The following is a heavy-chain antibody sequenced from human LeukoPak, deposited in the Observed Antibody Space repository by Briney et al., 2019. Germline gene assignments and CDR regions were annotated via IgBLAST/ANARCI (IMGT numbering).Heavy chain of an antibody. D-gene: IGHD4-17*01. Sequence: GAAVKVPCKASGYTFTGHYMHWVRQAPGQGLEWMGWIYPNSGGTNYAQKFQGRVTMTRDTSISTAYMELSRLRSDDTAVYYCARVVGYGDFPFDYWGQETVVAVSS. CDR1: GYTFTGHY. J-gene: IGHJ4*02. CDR2: IYPNSGGT. V-gene: IGHV1-2*02. CDR3: ARVVGYGDFPFDY.